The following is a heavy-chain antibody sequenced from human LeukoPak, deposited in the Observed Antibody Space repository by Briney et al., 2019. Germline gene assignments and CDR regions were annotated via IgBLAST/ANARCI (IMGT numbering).Heavy chain of an antibody. D-gene: IGHD6-13*01. CDR3: ARGIAAADLDY. CDR1: GFTFSSYE. V-gene: IGHV3-48*03. CDR2: ISSSGSTI. J-gene: IGHJ4*02. Sequence: GGSLRLSCAASGFTFSSYEMNWVRRAPGKGLEWVSYISSSGSTIYYADSVKGRFTISRDNAKNSLYLQMNSLRAEDTAVYYCARGIAAADLDYWGQGTLVTVSS.